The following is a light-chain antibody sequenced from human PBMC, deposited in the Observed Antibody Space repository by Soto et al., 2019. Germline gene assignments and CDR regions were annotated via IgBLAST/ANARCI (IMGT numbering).Light chain of an antibody. Sequence: QSALTQPASVSGSPGQSITLACTGTSSDVGGYNYVSWYQQHPGKAPNLIIFDVSNRPSGVSNRFSGSKSGNSASLTISGLQYEDEADYYCRSYTGRNTPVVFGGGTKLPVL. CDR2: DVS. V-gene: IGLV2-14*01. J-gene: IGLJ2*01. CDR3: RSYTGRNTPVV. CDR1: SSDVGGYNY.